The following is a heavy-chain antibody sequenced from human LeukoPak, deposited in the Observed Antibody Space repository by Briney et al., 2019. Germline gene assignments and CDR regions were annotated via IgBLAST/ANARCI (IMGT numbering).Heavy chain of an antibody. CDR3: ARAGYGRYSYGRYDY. J-gene: IGHJ4*02. Sequence: SETLSLTCTVSGGSISSGDYYWSWIRQPPGKGLEWTGYIYYSGSTYYNPSLKSRVTISVDTSKNQFYLKLSSVTAADTAVYYCARAGYGRYSYGRYDYWGQGTLVTVSS. V-gene: IGHV4-30-4*08. CDR2: IYYSGST. CDR1: GGSISSGDYY. D-gene: IGHD5-18*01.